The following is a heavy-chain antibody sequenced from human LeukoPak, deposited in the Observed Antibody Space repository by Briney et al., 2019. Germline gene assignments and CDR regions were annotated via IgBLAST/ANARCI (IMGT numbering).Heavy chain of an antibody. CDR1: GFTFGTFG. V-gene: IGHV3-53*01. Sequence: PGGSLRLSCAASGFTFGTFGMHWVRQAPGKGLEWVSVIYSGGSTYYADSVKGRFTISRDNSKNTLYLQMNSLRAEDTAVYYCARAGSDYGGYDGLTAFDLWGRGTLVTVSS. CDR3: ARAGSDYGGYDGLTAFDL. D-gene: IGHD4-17*01. J-gene: IGHJ2*01. CDR2: IYSGGST.